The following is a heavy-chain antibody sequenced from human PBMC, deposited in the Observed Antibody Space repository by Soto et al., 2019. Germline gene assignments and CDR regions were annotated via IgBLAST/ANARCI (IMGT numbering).Heavy chain of an antibody. CDR1: GESFSDYY. CDR2: INHSGST. Sequence: KPSETLSLTCAVYGESFSDYYWSWIRQPPGKGLEWIGEINHSGSTNYNPSLMSRVTISVDTSKNQFSLKLSSVTAADTAVYYCARGDIVVVPAALPYYYYYGMDVWGQGTTVTVSS. D-gene: IGHD2-2*01. CDR3: ARGDIVVVPAALPYYYYYGMDV. V-gene: IGHV4-34*01. J-gene: IGHJ6*02.